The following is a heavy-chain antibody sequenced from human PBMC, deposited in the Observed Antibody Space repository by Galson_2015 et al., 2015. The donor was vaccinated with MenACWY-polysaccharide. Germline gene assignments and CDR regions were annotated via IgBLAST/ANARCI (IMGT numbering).Heavy chain of an antibody. Sequence: SLRLSCAASGFTFSSYAMSWVRQAPGKGLEWVSAIRGSGGSTYYADSVKGRFTISRDNSKNTLYMQMNSLRAEDTAVYFCAKDAGLGSGYGNRGFDPWGQGTLVTVSS. J-gene: IGHJ5*02. CDR1: GFTFSSYA. CDR3: AKDAGLGSGYGNRGFDP. D-gene: IGHD5-12*01. CDR2: IRGSGGST. V-gene: IGHV3-23*01.